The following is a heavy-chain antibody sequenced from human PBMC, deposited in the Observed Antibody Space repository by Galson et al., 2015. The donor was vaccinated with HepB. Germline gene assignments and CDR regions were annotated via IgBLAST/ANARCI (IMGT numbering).Heavy chain of an antibody. Sequence: SVKVSCKASGGIFRSHAISWVRQAPGQGLEWMGGIIAIFGTTDYAQRFQGRATIGADEKTSTVYMEVSSLRSEDTAVYYCARGRNYYTDFFDNWGQGTLVTVSS. CDR3: ARGRNYYTDFFDN. CDR2: IIAIFGTT. J-gene: IGHJ4*02. CDR1: GGIFRSHA. D-gene: IGHD3-22*01. V-gene: IGHV1-69*13.